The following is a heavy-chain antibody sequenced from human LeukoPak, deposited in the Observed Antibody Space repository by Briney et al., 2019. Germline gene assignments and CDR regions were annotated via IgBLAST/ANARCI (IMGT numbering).Heavy chain of an antibody. CDR2: IKTDGSIT. V-gene: IGHV3-74*01. J-gene: IGHJ4*02. CDR1: GFSFSVYW. CDR3: ARGLFRFCSSGSCLSPFDY. D-gene: IGHD2-15*01. Sequence: GGSLRLSCAASGFSFSVYWMHWVRQAPGKGPVWVSRIKTDGSITDYADSVKGRFTISRDNAKNTLYLQMNSLRAEDTAVYYCARGLFRFCSSGSCLSPFDYWGQGTLVTVSS.